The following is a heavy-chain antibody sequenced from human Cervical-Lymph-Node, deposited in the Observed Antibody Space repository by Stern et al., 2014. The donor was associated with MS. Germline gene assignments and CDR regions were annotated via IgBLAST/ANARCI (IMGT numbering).Heavy chain of an antibody. CDR1: AASLSSADYS. CDR2: IYYSGST. CDR3: AREDCTSASCYFDS. Sequence: QVQLQESGPGLVKPSQTLSLTCSVSAASLSSADYSWSWIRQPPGKGLEWIGYIYYSGSTNYNPSLQSRLTISADTSKTQFSLKLNSVTAADTAVYYCAREDCTSASCYFDSWGQGTLVIVSS. V-gene: IGHV4-30-4*01. J-gene: IGHJ4*02. D-gene: IGHD2-2*01.